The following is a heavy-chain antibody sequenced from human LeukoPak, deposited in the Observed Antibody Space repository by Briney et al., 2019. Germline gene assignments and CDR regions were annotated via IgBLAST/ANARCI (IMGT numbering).Heavy chain of an antibody. CDR2: ISAYNGNT. CDR3: ARGKYCTNGVCYYFDY. Sequence: ASVKVSCKASGYTFTSYGISWVRQAPGQGLEWMGWISAYNGNTNNAQKLQGRVTMTTDTSTSTAYMELRSLRSDDTAVYYCARGKYCTNGVCYYFDYWGQGTLVTVSS. CDR1: GYTFTSYG. D-gene: IGHD2-8*01. V-gene: IGHV1-18*01. J-gene: IGHJ4*02.